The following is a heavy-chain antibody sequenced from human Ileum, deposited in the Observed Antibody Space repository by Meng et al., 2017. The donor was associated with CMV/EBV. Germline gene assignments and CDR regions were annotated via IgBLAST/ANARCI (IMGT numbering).Heavy chain of an antibody. CDR1: GFTFSSYA. V-gene: IGHV3-23*03. J-gene: IGHJ1*01. Sequence: CAASGFTFSSYAMSWGRQAPGKGLEWVSVIYSGGSSTYYADSVKGRFTISRDNSKNTLYLQMNSLRAEDTAVYYCAKDKLDRAEYFQHWGQGTLVTVSS. CDR3: AKDKLDRAEYFQH. D-gene: IGHD6-13*01. CDR2: IYSGGSST.